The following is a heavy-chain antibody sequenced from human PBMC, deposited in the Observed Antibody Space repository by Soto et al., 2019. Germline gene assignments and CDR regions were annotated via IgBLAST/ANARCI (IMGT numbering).Heavy chain of an antibody. J-gene: IGHJ4*02. V-gene: IGHV3-23*01. CDR1: GFSVSRYA. CDR2: MTGSGGDI. Sequence: EVQLLESGGGLVQPGGSLRLSCAASGFSVSRYAMMWVRQPPGKGQEWVAGMTGSGGDIRYADPVKGRFTISKDKSKNTLYLQMNSLRAEDTAIYYCANDAVYGDGLWLASNWGQGTLVTVSS. CDR3: ANDAVYGDGLWLASN. D-gene: IGHD2-21*02.